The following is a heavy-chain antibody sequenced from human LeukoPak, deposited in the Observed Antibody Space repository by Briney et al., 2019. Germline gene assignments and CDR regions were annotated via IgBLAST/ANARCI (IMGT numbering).Heavy chain of an antibody. CDR3: AKGSLVGATTPFDY. J-gene: IGHJ4*02. D-gene: IGHD1-26*01. V-gene: IGHV3-33*06. CDR1: GFTFSSYG. CDR2: IWYDGSNK. Sequence: PGGSLRLSCAASGFTFSSYGMHWVRQAPGKGLEWVAVIWYDGSNKYYADSVKSRFTISRDNSKNTLYLQMNSLRAEDTAVYYCAKGSLVGATTPFDYWGQGTLVTVSS.